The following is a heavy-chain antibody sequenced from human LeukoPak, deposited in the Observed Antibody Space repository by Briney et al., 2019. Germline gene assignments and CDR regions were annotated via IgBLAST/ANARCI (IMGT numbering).Heavy chain of an antibody. CDR3: ARVGYCSSASCYFDS. Sequence: SETLSLTCTVYGGSISSESYYWGWIRQPPGKGLEWIGCMHFSGGTIYNPSLQSRVAISFDTSKNQFSMKLRFVTAADTAVYLCARVGYCSSASCYFDSWGQGTLVTVSS. D-gene: IGHD2-2*01. J-gene: IGHJ4*02. CDR1: GGSISSESYY. V-gene: IGHV4-61*05. CDR2: MHFSGGT.